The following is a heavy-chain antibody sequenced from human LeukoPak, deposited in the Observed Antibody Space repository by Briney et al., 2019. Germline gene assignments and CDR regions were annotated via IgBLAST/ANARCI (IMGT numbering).Heavy chain of an antibody. D-gene: IGHD4-11*01. V-gene: IGHV1-69*05. J-gene: IGHJ5*02. Sequence: ASVKVSCKASGGTFSSYAISWVRQAPGQGLEWMGGIIPIFGTANYAQKFQGRVTITTDESTSTAYMELSSLRSEDTAVYYCARLTHDYSNYVGWFDPWGQGTLVTVSS. CDR1: GGTFSSYA. CDR3: ARLTHDYSNYVGWFDP. CDR2: IIPIFGTA.